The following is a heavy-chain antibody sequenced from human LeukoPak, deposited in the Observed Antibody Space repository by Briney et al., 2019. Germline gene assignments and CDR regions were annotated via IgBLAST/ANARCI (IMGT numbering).Heavy chain of an antibody. D-gene: IGHD1-26*01. Sequence: PSETLSLTCTVSGGSISSYYWSWIRQPPGKGLEWLGYIYNSGSTNYNPSLKSRATISVDTSKNQFSLKLSSVPAADTAVYYCARDVGATPGYFDYWGQGPLVTVSS. V-gene: IGHV4-59*01. CDR1: GGSISSYY. CDR2: IYNSGST. J-gene: IGHJ4*02. CDR3: ARDVGATPGYFDY.